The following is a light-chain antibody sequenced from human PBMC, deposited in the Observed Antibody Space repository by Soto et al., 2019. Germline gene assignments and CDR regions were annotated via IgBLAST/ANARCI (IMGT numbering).Light chain of an antibody. V-gene: IGLV2-14*01. Sequence: SALTQPASVSGSPGQSITISCTGTSSDIGGYKYVSWYQQHPGIAPKLMIYEVSNRPSGVSNRFSGSKSGNTASLTISGLQAEDEADYYCCSYTRRSTRVFGGGTKLTVL. CDR3: CSYTRRSTRV. CDR2: EVS. CDR1: SSDIGGYKY. J-gene: IGLJ2*01.